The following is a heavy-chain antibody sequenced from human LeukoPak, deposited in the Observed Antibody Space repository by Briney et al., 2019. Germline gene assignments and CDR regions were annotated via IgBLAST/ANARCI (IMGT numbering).Heavy chain of an antibody. J-gene: IGHJ5*02. CDR2: IYYSGST. CDR1: GGSISSSSYY. V-gene: IGHV4-39*07. Sequence: SETLSLTCTVSGGSISSSSYYWGWIRQPPGKGLEWIGSIYYSGSTYYNPSLKSRVTISVDTSKNQFSLKLSSVTAADTAVYYCAGYPQWLIPSWGQGTLVTVSS. CDR3: AGYPQWLIPS. D-gene: IGHD6-19*01.